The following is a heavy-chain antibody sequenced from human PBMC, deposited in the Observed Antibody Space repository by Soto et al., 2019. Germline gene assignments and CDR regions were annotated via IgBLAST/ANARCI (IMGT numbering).Heavy chain of an antibody. J-gene: IGHJ6*02. V-gene: IGHV4-59*12. CDR3: ATGRISRGLDV. CDR1: GGTSSSYY. Sequence: SETLSLTCSVSGGTSSSYYWSWIRQPPGKGLEWIGYIYSRGTTSYNPSLKSRATILVDTSKNQFSLRLTSVTATDTAVYYCATGRISRGLDVWGQGTTVTVSS. CDR2: IYSRGTT.